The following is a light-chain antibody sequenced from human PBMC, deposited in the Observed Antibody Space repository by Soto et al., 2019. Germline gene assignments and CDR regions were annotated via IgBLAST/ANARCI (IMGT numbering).Light chain of an antibody. CDR3: HQRLSWPRT. Sequence: EIVLTQSPATLSAFPGDRVTLSCRASQALNTRLAWYQHKPGQAPRLLIYLTSNRAAGVPARFSAWGSETDFTLTISDVEPEDFAVYYCHQRLSWPRTFGQGTKVEIK. CDR2: LTS. V-gene: IGKV3-11*01. J-gene: IGKJ1*01. CDR1: QALNTR.